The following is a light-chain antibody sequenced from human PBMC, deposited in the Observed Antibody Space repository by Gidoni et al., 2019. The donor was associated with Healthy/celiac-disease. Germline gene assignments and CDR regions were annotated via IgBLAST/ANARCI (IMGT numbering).Light chain of an antibody. V-gene: IGKV1-5*03. J-gene: IGKJ1*01. CDR1: PSIISW. CDR2: KAS. CDR3: QQYNSYS. Sequence: DIQMTQSPSTLSASVGDRVTITCRASPSIISWLAWYQQKPGKAPKLLIYKASSLESGVPSRFSGSGSGTEFTLTISSLQPDDFATYYCQQYNSYSFXXXTKVEIK.